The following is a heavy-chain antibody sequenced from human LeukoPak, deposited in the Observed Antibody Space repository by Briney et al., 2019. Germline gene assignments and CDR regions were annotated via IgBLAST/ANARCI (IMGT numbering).Heavy chain of an antibody. V-gene: IGHV4-59*08. CDR3: ARHRLKLSHFDD. D-gene: IGHD3-16*02. CDR2: IYYSGST. Sequence: SETVSLTCTVSGGSISSYYWSWIGQPPGKGLEWIGYIYYSGSTNYNPSLRSRVTISVDTSKNQFSLKLSSVTAADTAVYYCARHRLKLSHFDDWDQGTLATVTS. J-gene: IGHJ1*01. CDR1: GGSISSYY.